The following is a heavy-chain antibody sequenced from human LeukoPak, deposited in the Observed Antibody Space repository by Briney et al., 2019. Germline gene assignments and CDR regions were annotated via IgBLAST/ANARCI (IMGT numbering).Heavy chain of an antibody. CDR3: ASTIFGVVPRYYYYYGMDV. Sequence: GGSLRLSCAASGFIFSDYYMSWIRQAPGKGLEWVSYISSSGSTIYYADSVKGRFTISRDNAKNSLYLQMNSLRAEDTAVYYCASTIFGVVPRYYYYYGMDVWGQGTTVTVSS. CDR1: GFIFSDYY. V-gene: IGHV3-11*01. CDR2: ISSSGSTI. J-gene: IGHJ6*02. D-gene: IGHD3-3*01.